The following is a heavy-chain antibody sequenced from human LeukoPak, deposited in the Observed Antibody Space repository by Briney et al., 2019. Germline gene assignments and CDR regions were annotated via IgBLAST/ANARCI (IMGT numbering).Heavy chain of an antibody. CDR1: GFTFTSSA. Sequence: SVKVSYKASGFTFTSSAVQWVRQARGQRLEWIGWIVVGSGNTNYAQKFQERVTITRDMSTSTAHMELSSLRSEDTAVYYCAAGYSSGWYVFDYWGQGTLVTVSS. D-gene: IGHD6-19*01. V-gene: IGHV1-58*01. CDR2: IVVGSGNT. CDR3: AAGYSSGWYVFDY. J-gene: IGHJ4*02.